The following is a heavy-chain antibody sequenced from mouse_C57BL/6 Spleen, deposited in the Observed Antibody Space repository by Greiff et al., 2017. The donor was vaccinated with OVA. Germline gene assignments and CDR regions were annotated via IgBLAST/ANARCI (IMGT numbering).Heavy chain of an antibody. CDR1: GYTFTDYY. CDR3: ARYDGYYGFY. V-gene: IGHV1-26*01. Sequence: EVQLQQSGPELVKPGASVKISCKASGYTFTDYYMNWVKQSPGKSLEWIGDINPNNGGTSYNQKFKGKATLTVDKSSSTAYMELRSLTSEDSAVYYCARYDGYYGFYWGQGTTLTVSS. J-gene: IGHJ2*01. D-gene: IGHD2-3*01. CDR2: INPNNGGT.